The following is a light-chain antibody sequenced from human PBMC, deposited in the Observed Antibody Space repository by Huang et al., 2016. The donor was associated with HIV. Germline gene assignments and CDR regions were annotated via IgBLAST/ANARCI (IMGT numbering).Light chain of an antibody. V-gene: IGKV2-30*01. CDR3: MQGTHWPLT. Sequence: VVMSQSPLSLPVTLGQPASISCRSSQSLVYRNGDTYLNWFQQRPGQSPRRLISNVSHRDAGVPDRLSGSGAGTDVTLKISRVEAEDVGIYYCMQGTHWPLTFGGGTKVEIK. CDR1: QSLVYRNGDTY. J-gene: IGKJ4*01. CDR2: NVS.